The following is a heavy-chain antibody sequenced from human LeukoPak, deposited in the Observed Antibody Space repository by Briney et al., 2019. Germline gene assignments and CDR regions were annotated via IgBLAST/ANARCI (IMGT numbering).Heavy chain of an antibody. CDR1: GGSISSGDSY. J-gene: IGHJ6*04. D-gene: IGHD6-6*01. CDR3: AGVIAAAAFGMDV. Sequence: SETLSLTCTVSGGSISSGDSYWTWIRQPPGKGLEWIGYIYYSGSTYYNPSLKSRVTISVDTSKNQFSLKLSSVTAADTAVYYCAGVIAAAAFGMDVWGKGTTVTVSS. V-gene: IGHV4-30-4*02. CDR2: IYYSGST.